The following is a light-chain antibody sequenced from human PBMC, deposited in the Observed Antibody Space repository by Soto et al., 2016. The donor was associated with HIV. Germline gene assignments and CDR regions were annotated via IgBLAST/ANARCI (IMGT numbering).Light chain of an antibody. V-gene: IGLV3-19*01. CDR1: SLRNSY. CDR2: GKN. J-gene: IGLJ2*01. CDR3: NSHDSTTNHVV. Sequence: SSELTQDPAVSVALGQTVRITCQGDSLRNSYANWYHQKPGQAPILLIYGKNNRPSGIPGRFSGSSSGNIVSLTISGAQAEDEADYYCNSHDSTTNHVVFGGGTKLTVL.